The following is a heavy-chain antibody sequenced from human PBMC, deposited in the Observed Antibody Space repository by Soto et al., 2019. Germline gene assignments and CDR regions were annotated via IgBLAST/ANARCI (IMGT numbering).Heavy chain of an antibody. CDR3: ARDRYYYDGSGYYPFDY. CDR2: INAGNGNT. D-gene: IGHD3-22*01. Sequence: ASVKVSCKASGYTFTSYAMHWVRQAPGQRLEWMGWINAGNGNTKYSQKFQGRVTIARDTSASTAYMELSSLRSEDTAVYYCARDRYYYDGSGYYPFDYWGQGTLVTVSS. J-gene: IGHJ4*02. CDR1: GYTFTSYA. V-gene: IGHV1-3*01.